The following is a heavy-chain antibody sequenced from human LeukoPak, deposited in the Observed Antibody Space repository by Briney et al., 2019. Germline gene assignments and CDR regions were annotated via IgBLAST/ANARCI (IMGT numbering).Heavy chain of an antibody. D-gene: IGHD3-22*01. CDR2: ISSSSSYI. CDR3: ARDADYYDSSGYRYYYYGMDV. CDR1: GFTFSSYS. V-gene: IGHV3-21*01. J-gene: IGHJ6*02. Sequence: GRSLRLSCAASGFTFSSYSMNWVRQAPGKGLEWVSSISSSSSYIYYADSVKGRFTISRDNAKNALYLQMNSLRAEDTAVYYCARDADYYDSSGYRYYYYGMDVWGQGTTVTVSS.